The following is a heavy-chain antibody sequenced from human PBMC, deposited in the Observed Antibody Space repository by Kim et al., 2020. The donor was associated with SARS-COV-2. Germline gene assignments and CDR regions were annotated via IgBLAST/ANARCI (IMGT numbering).Heavy chain of an antibody. CDR1: GGSISGYY. Sequence: SETLSLTCAVYGGSISGYYWTWIRQQPAKGLEWIGDINHSGSATYHPSLNSRVTISADTSNNQFSLKMHSVTAADTAIYYCARYDFWSRGTLVTVSS. J-gene: IGHJ4*02. CDR2: INHSGSA. D-gene: IGHD3-3*01. V-gene: IGHV4-34*01. CDR3: ARYDF.